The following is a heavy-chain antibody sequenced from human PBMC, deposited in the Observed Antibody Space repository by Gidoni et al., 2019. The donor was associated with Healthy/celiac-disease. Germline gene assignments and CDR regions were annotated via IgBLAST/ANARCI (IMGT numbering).Heavy chain of an antibody. V-gene: IGHV1-69*01. CDR3: ARDRGGSYRAEYFQH. J-gene: IGHJ1*01. Sequence: QVQLVQSGAEVKKPGSSVKVSCKASGGTFSSYASSWVRQAPGQGLEWLGGIIPIFGTANYAQKFQGRVTITADESTRTAYRELSSLRSEDTAVYYCARDRGGSYRAEYFQHWGQGTLVTVSS. CDR2: IIPIFGTA. CDR1: GGTFSSYA. D-gene: IGHD1-26*01.